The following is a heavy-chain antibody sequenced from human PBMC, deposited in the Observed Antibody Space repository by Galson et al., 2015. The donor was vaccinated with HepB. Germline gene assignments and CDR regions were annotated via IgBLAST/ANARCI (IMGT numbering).Heavy chain of an antibody. CDR1: GFTFSDYA. Sequence: SLRLSCAASGFTFSDYAINWVRQAPGKGLEWVSAISGRGTSTYYADSVKGRLTISRDNSKSTLYLQMNSLRDEDTAVYYCAKDQGGYHDFWSGYIDYWGQGTLVTVSS. J-gene: IGHJ4*02. D-gene: IGHD3-3*01. V-gene: IGHV3-23*01. CDR3: AKDQGGYHDFWSGYIDY. CDR2: ISGRGTST.